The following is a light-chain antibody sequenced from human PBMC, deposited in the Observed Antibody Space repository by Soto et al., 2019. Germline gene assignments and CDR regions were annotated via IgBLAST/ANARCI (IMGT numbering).Light chain of an antibody. CDR3: GTWETSLSARV. Sequence: QSVLTQPPSVSAAPGQQVTISCSGSSSNIGSNYVSWYQQLPGTAPKLLIYDNNKRPSDIHDRFSGSKSGTSATLGITGLQPGDSADYYCGTWETSLSARVFGTGTQVPVL. CDR1: SSNIGSNY. CDR2: DNN. V-gene: IGLV1-51*01. J-gene: IGLJ1*01.